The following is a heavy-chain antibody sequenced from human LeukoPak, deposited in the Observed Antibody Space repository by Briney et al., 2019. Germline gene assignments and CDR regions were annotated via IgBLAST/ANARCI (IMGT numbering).Heavy chain of an antibody. CDR1: GGSVNSGDYY. V-gene: IGHV4-61*08. J-gene: IGHJ4*02. D-gene: IGHD6-6*01. Sequence: SETPSLTCTVSGGSVNSGDYYWSWLRQPPGKGLEWIGYIYYSGSTKYNPSLKSRVTISIDTSKNQFSLKLSSVTAADTAVYYCARDLSGSSSFGSWGQGTLVTVSS. CDR3: ARDLSGSSSFGS. CDR2: IYYSGST.